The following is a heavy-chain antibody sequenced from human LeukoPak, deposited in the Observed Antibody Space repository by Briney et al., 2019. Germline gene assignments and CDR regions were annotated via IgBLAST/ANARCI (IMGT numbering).Heavy chain of an antibody. CDR1: GFTFSSYA. D-gene: IGHD2-2*01. J-gene: IGHJ4*02. CDR2: IRYDGSNK. Sequence: GGSLRLSCAASGFTFSSYAMHWVRQAPGKGLEWVAFIRYDGSNKYYADSVKGRISISRDNSKNTLDLQMNSLGAEDTAVYYCVKGRGYGSTYHFYFDYWGQGTLVTVSS. CDR3: VKGRGYGSTYHFYFDY. V-gene: IGHV3-30*02.